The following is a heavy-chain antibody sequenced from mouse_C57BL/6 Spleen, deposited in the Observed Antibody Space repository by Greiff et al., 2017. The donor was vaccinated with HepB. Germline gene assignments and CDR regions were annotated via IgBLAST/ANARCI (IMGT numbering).Heavy chain of an antibody. CDR3: ARNYGYFDY. CDR2: ISSGSSTI. CDR1: GFTFSDYG. D-gene: IGHD1-1*01. Sequence: EVKLEESGGGLVKPGGSLKLSCAASGFTFSDYGMHWVRQAPEKGLEWVAYISSGSSTIYYADTVKGRFTISRDNAKNTLFLQMTGLRSEDTAMYYCARNYGYFDYWGQGTTLTVSS. V-gene: IGHV5-17*01. J-gene: IGHJ2*01.